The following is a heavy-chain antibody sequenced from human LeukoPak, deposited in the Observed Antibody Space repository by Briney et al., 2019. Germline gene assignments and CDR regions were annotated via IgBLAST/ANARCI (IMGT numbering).Heavy chain of an antibody. CDR1: GGSIRSYY. Sequence: SETLSLTCTVSGGSIRSYYWSWIRQSPGKGLEWIGYIYYSGSTNYNPSLKSRVTISVDTSKNQFSLKLSSVTAADTAVYYCARQDPRPVVVVVAALRSRAFDIWGQGTMVTVSS. V-gene: IGHV4-59*08. CDR2: IYYSGST. D-gene: IGHD2-15*01. J-gene: IGHJ3*02. CDR3: ARQDPRPVVVVVAALRSRAFDI.